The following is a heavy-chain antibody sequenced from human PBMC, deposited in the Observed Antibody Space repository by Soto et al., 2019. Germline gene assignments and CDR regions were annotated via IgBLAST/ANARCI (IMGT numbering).Heavy chain of an antibody. Sequence: QVQLQESGPGLVKPSQTLSLTCTVSGGSISSGDYYWSWIRQPPGKGLEWIGYIYYSGSTYYNPSLKSRVTLSVDTSKNQFSLKLSSVTAADTAVYYCARDRLYSSSWYGSYYYYGMDVWGQGTTVTVSS. CDR3: ARDRLYSSSWYGSYYYYGMDV. V-gene: IGHV4-30-4*01. CDR1: GGSISSGDYY. J-gene: IGHJ6*02. CDR2: IYYSGST. D-gene: IGHD6-13*01.